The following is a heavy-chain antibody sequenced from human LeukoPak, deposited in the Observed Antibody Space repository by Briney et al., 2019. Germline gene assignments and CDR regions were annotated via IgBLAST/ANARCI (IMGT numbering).Heavy chain of an antibody. J-gene: IGHJ5*02. Sequence: GGSLRLSCAASGFTFSSYSMNWVRQAPGKGLEWVANIKQDGSEKYYVDSVKGRFTISRDNAKNSLYLQMNSLRAEDTAVYYCARPTGITGNGWFDPWGQGTLVTVSS. CDR1: GFTFSSYS. V-gene: IGHV3-7*01. D-gene: IGHD1-20*01. CDR3: ARPTGITGNGWFDP. CDR2: IKQDGSEK.